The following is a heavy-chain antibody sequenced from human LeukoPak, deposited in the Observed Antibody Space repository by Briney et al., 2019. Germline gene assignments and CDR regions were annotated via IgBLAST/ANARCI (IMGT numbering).Heavy chain of an antibody. V-gene: IGHV3-21*04. CDR2: ISSSSSYI. Sequence: PGGSLRLSCAASGFTVSSNYMSWVRQAPGKGLEWVSSISSSSSYIYYADSVKGRFTISRDNSKNTLYLQMNSLRAEDTAVYYCARYYYGSGSYPQGYWGQGTLVTVSS. J-gene: IGHJ4*02. D-gene: IGHD3-10*01. CDR1: GFTVSSNY. CDR3: ARYYYGSGSYPQGY.